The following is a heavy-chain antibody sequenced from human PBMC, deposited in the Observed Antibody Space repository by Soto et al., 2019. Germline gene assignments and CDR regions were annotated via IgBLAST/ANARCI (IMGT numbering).Heavy chain of an antibody. CDR3: AKVDSSGWYRGVYYYYGMDV. CDR1: GFTFSSYG. CDR2: ISYDGSNK. D-gene: IGHD6-19*01. V-gene: IGHV3-30*18. J-gene: IGHJ6*02. Sequence: GGSLRLSCAASGFTFSSYGMHWVRQAPGKGLEWVAVISYDGSNKYYADSVKGRFTISRDNSKNTLYLQMSSLRAEDTAVYYCAKVDSSGWYRGVYYYYGMDVWGQGTTVTVSS.